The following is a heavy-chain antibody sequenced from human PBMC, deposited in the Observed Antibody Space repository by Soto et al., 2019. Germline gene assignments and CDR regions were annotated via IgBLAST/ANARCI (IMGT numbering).Heavy chain of an antibody. J-gene: IGHJ4*02. D-gene: IGHD2-15*01. CDR2: ISWNSARI. CDR3: VKEIAARIH. Sequence: EVQLVESGGHLVQPGRSLRLSCAASGFTFNDHAMHWVRQAPGKGLEWVSGISWNSARITYADSVKGRFTISRDNDKNSLYLQMNGLRDDDTALYFCVKEIAARIHWGQGTLVTVSS. CDR1: GFTFNDHA. V-gene: IGHV3-9*01.